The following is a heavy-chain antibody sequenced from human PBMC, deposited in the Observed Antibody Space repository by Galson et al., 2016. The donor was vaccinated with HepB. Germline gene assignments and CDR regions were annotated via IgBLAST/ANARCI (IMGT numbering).Heavy chain of an antibody. Sequence: SETLSLTCAVSGGSISNDYWWSWVRQSPGKELEWIGEIYQTGTANYNPSPTRRATISVDKSKNQFSLKLNSVTAADTAVYYCARASVVPGARMLFDSWGQGILVTVSS. V-gene: IGHV4-4*02. CDR3: ARASVVPGARMLFDS. CDR2: IYQTGTA. D-gene: IGHD4/OR15-4a*01. CDR1: GGSISNDYW. J-gene: IGHJ5*01.